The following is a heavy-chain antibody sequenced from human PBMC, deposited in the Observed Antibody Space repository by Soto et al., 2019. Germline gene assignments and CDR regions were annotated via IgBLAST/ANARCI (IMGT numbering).Heavy chain of an antibody. CDR3: ATIVGANDY. J-gene: IGHJ4*02. Sequence: SETLSLTCTVSRASIYTYSWTWIRQPAGKGLQWIGHIYSSGSANYSPSLKSRVSMSVDSSKNQISLKLTSVTAADTAVYYCATIVGANDYWGQGTLVTVTS. CDR2: IYSSGSA. CDR1: RASIYTYS. V-gene: IGHV4-4*07. D-gene: IGHD1-26*01.